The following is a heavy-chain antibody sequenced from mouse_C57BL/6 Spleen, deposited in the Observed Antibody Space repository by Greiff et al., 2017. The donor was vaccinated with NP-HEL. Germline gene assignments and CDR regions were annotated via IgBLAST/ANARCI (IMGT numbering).Heavy chain of an antibody. CDR2: IYPRSGNT. V-gene: IGHV1-81*01. J-gene: IGHJ4*01. CDR1: GYTFTSYG. Sequence: VKLQQSGAELARPGASVKLSCKASGYTFTSYGISWVKQRTGQGLEWIGEIYPRSGNTYYNEKFKGKATLTADKSSSTAYMELRSLTSEDSAVYFCARGADYYGSNYAMDYWGQGTSVTVSS. D-gene: IGHD1-1*01. CDR3: ARGADYYGSNYAMDY.